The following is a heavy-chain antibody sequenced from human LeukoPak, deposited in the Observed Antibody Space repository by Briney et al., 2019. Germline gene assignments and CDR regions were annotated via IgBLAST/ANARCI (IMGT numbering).Heavy chain of an antibody. CDR1: GFTFSNYA. CDR3: AKALGGSCYSSSDY. V-gene: IGHV3-23*01. J-gene: IGHJ4*02. D-gene: IGHD2-15*01. CDR2: ISGTGGTST. Sequence: TGGSLRLSCAASGFTFSNYAMSWVRQAPGKGLEWVSVISGTGGTSTFYADSVKGRFTVSRDNSKNTLYLQMNSLRADDTAVYYCAKALGGSCYSSSDYWGQGTLVTVSS.